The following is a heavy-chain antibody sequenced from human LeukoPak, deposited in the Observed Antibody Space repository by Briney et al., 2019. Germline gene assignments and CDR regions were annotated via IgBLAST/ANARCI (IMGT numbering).Heavy chain of an antibody. Sequence: GGSLRLSCAASGFTFSSHWMHWVRQVPGKGVMWVSRVKTDGSSVSYADSVKGRFTISRDNAKNTLYLQMNSLGAGDTAVYYCARGYGAFVDYWGQGTLVTVSS. V-gene: IGHV3-74*01. D-gene: IGHD4/OR15-4a*01. CDR3: ARGYGAFVDY. CDR1: GFTFSSHW. J-gene: IGHJ4*02. CDR2: VKTDGSSV.